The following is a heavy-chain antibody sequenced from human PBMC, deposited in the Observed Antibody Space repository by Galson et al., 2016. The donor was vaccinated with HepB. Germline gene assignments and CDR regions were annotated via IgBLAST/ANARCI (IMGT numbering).Heavy chain of an antibody. J-gene: IGHJ4*02. CDR2: IIPIFRTA. CDR3: ARMPWFRSLSNADDY. Sequence: SVKVFCKASGDTFSNYAISWLRQAPGQGLEWMGGIIPIFRTANYAQKFQDRLTITADDSTSTAYMELSSLVSEDTALYFCARMPWFRSLSNADDYWGQGTLVTVSS. D-gene: IGHD3-10*01. V-gene: IGHV1-69*13. CDR1: GDTFSNYA.